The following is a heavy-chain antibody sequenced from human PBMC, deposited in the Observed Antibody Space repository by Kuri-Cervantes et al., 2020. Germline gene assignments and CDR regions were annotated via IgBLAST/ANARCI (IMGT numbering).Heavy chain of an antibody. Sequence: EGSLRLSCAASGFTVSSNYMSWVRQAPGKGLEWVSVIYSGGSTYYADSVKGRFTISRDNSKDTLYLQMNSLRAEDTAVYYCRLRYFDWLGGMDVWGQGTTVTVSS. CDR1: GFTVSSNY. D-gene: IGHD3-9*01. CDR3: RLRYFDWLGGMDV. CDR2: IYSGGST. V-gene: IGHV3-66*02. J-gene: IGHJ6*02.